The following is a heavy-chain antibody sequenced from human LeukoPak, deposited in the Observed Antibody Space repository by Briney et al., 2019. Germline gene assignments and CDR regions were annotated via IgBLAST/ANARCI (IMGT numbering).Heavy chain of an antibody. CDR1: GFTFSSYS. CDR3: AKDWFRGYSYGYVYYFGY. CDR2: ISSGCGST. D-gene: IGHD5-18*01. J-gene: IGHJ4*02. Sequence: GGCLRLLCAASGFTFSSYSMRCVRHPPRKGLEWGSAISSGCGSTDYADTVKCRFTISRDNSTTTEYLQMNILRAEDTAVDDCAKDWFRGYSYGYVYYFGYWGQGIMVTASS. V-gene: IGHV3-23*01.